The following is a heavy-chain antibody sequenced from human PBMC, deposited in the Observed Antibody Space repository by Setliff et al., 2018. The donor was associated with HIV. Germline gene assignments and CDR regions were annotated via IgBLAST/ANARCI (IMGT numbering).Heavy chain of an antibody. J-gene: IGHJ4*02. V-gene: IGHV1-3*01. CDR2: INPGTDNT. CDR1: GYTFTNYV. Sequence: ASVKVSCKTAGYTFTNYVVHWVRQAPGQGLEWMAWINPGTDNTGFSKKFQGRVTGSSDTSASTAYMELSSLSSEDTDFYYCARESPDEYFYDYWGQGTLVTVSS. D-gene: IGHD3-9*01. CDR3: ARESPDEYFYDY.